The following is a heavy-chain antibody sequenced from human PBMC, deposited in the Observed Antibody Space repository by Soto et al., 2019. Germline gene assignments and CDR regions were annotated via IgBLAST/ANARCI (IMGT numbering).Heavy chain of an antibody. Sequence: EVQLLESGGGLVQPGGSLRLSCAASGFTFSSYAMSWVRQAPGKGLEWVSAISGSGGSTYYADSVKGRFTISRDNSKNTLYLQMNSLRAEDTAVYYCAKVGQTAYCSGGSCYYDYYCGMDVWGQGTTVTVSS. D-gene: IGHD2-15*01. J-gene: IGHJ6*02. CDR3: AKVGQTAYCSGGSCYYDYYCGMDV. V-gene: IGHV3-23*01. CDR1: GFTFSSYA. CDR2: ISGSGGST.